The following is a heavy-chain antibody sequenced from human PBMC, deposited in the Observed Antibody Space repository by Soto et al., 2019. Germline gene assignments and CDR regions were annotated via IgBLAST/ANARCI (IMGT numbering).Heavy chain of an antibody. CDR1: GFTVSNNY. V-gene: IGHV3-53*01. CDR2: IYSGGYT. CDR3: ATNPGGGGY. J-gene: IGHJ4*02. Sequence: EVQLVESGGGLIQPGGSLRLSCAVSGFTVSNNYMSWVRQAPGKGLEGVSVIYSGGYTAYGDSVKGRFTISRDNSKNTLFLQRNTRGADAPAVFSCATNPGGGGYWGQGTLVTVSS. D-gene: IGHD3-10*01.